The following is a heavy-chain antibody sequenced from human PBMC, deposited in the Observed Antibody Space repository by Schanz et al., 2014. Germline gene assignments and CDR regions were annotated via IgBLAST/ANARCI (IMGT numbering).Heavy chain of an antibody. Sequence: EEQLVESGGGLVQPGRSLRLSCAASGFIFDDYAMHWVRQAPGKGLEWVSRINSDGSTTIYADSVKGRFTISRDNAKNTLYLQMNSLRAEDTAIYYCVRDYNWGFDNWGQGTLVTVSS. D-gene: IGHD7-27*01. CDR3: VRDYNWGFDN. CDR1: GFIFDDYA. CDR2: INSDGSTT. J-gene: IGHJ4*02. V-gene: IGHV3-9*01.